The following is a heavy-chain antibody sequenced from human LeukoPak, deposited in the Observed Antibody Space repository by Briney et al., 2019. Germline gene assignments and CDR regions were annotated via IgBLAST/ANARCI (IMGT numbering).Heavy chain of an antibody. CDR3: ARDTADPGYYYYYMDV. Sequence: SETPSLTCTVSGGSISSYYWSWIRQPPGKGLEWIGYIYYSGSTNYNPSLKSRVTISVDTSKNQFSLKLSSVTAADTAVYYCARDTADPGYYYYYMDVWGKGTTVTVSS. J-gene: IGHJ6*03. CDR2: IYYSGST. D-gene: IGHD2-2*01. V-gene: IGHV4-59*01. CDR1: GGSISSYY.